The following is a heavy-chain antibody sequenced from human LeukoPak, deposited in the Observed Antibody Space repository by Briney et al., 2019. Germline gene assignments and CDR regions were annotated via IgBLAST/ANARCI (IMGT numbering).Heavy chain of an antibody. CDR1: GGSISSGGYY. CDR2: IFESGRA. D-gene: IGHD3-3*01. Sequence: SQTLSLTCTVSGGSISSGGYYWSWIRQFPGKGLEWIGYIFESGRAHYSSSLKSRVTMSIDTSKNQFSLKLSSVTAADTAVYYCARVRIFGVVPNWFDPWGQGTLVTVSS. V-gene: IGHV4-31*03. CDR3: ARVRIFGVVPNWFDP. J-gene: IGHJ5*02.